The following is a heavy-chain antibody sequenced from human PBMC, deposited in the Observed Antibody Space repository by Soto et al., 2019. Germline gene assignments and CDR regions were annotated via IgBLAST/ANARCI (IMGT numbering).Heavy chain of an antibody. Sequence: EVQLLESGGGLVQPGGSLRLSCAASGFTFSSYAMSWVRQAPGKGLEWVAAISGNGGTTYYAESVKGRCTFSRDNSKNTLYLQMNSLIAEDTAVYFCAKTANGWFSAFDIWGQGTMVIVSS. CDR2: ISGNGGTT. J-gene: IGHJ3*02. CDR1: GFTFSSYA. CDR3: AKTANGWFSAFDI. V-gene: IGHV3-23*01. D-gene: IGHD6-19*01.